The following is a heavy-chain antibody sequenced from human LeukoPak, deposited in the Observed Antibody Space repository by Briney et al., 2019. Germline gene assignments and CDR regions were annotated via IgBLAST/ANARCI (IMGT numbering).Heavy chain of an antibody. Sequence: SETLSLTCIVSGASVRSHFWSWIRRPPGKALEWIGYMYNSGRTNYNPSLKSRVTISVDTSKNQFSLKLSSVTAADTAVYYCAGLAKDLKRTAMVIGDDYYGIDVWGQGTTVTVSS. J-gene: IGHJ6*02. CDR2: MYNSGRT. CDR1: GASVRSHF. CDR3: AGLAKDLKRTAMVIGDDYYGIDV. D-gene: IGHD5-18*01. V-gene: IGHV4-59*08.